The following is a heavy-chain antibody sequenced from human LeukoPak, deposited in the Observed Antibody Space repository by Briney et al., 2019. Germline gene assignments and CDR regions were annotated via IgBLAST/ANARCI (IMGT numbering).Heavy chain of an antibody. CDR3: ARGLEYYYGSGSYSYFDY. D-gene: IGHD3-10*01. V-gene: IGHV4-39*07. Sequence: PSETLSLTCTVSGGSISSSSYYWGWIRQPPGKGLEFIGTIYYSGSTYYNPSLKSRVTMSVDTSKNQFSLKLSSVTAADTAVYYCARGLEYYYGSGSYSYFDYWGQGTLVTVSS. CDR2: IYYSGST. J-gene: IGHJ4*02. CDR1: GGSISSSSYY.